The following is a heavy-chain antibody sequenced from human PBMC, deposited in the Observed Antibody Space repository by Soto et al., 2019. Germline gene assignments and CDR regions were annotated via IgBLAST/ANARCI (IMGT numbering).Heavy chain of an antibody. V-gene: IGHV4-34*01. D-gene: IGHD2-2*01. Sequence: PSETLSLTCAVYGGSFSGYYWSWIRQPPGKGLEWNGEINHSGSTNYNPSLKSRVTISVDTSKNQFSLKLSSVTAADTAVYYCARGAGYCSSTSCYGGANYYYYMDVWGKGTTVTVSS. CDR3: ARGAGYCSSTSCYGGANYYYYMDV. CDR2: INHSGST. J-gene: IGHJ6*03. CDR1: GGSFSGYY.